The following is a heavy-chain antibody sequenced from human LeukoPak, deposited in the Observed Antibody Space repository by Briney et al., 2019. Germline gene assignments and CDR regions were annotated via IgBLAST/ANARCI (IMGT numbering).Heavy chain of an antibody. D-gene: IGHD5-24*01. J-gene: IGHJ3*02. CDR2: IKQDGSEK. V-gene: IGHV3-7*01. CDR3: ARDQRNGYNYGAFDI. Sequence: GGSLRLSCAASGFTFSSYWMSWVRQAPGKGLEWVANIKQDGSEKYYVDSVKGRFTISRDDAKNSLYLQMNSLRAEDTAVYYCARDQRNGYNYGAFDIWGQGTMVTVSS. CDR1: GFTFSSYW.